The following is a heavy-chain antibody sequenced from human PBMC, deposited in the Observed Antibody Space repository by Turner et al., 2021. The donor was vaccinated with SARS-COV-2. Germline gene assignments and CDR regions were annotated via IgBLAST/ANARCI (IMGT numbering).Heavy chain of an antibody. CDR2: VDPADVET. Sequence: QVQLVQSGAEVKKPGASVKVSCKVSGYTLTDLSMHWVRQAPGKGLEWMGGVDPADVETIYAQKFQGRVTMTEDTSTDTAYMELSSLRSEDTAVYYCATTNAIFGVVTNYSYYYGMDVWGQGTTVTVSS. V-gene: IGHV1-24*01. J-gene: IGHJ6*02. D-gene: IGHD3-3*01. CDR1: GYTLTDLS. CDR3: ATTNAIFGVVTNYSYYYGMDV.